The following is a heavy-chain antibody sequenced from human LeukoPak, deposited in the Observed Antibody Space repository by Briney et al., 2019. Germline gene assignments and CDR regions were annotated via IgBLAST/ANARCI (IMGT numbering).Heavy chain of an antibody. J-gene: IGHJ5*02. CDR3: ARGFPPYVGATGNWFDP. V-gene: IGHV3-48*03. D-gene: IGHD1-26*01. Sequence: GGSLRLSCAASGFTFSSYEMNWVRQAPGKGLEWVSYISSSGSTTYYADSVKGRFTISRDNSKNTLYLQMNSLRAEDTAVYYCARGFPPYVGATGNWFDPWGQGTLVTVSS. CDR1: GFTFSSYE. CDR2: ISSSGSTT.